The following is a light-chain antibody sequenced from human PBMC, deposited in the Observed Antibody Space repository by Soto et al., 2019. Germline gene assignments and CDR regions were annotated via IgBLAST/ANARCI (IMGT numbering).Light chain of an antibody. Sequence: DIQMTQSPSTLSASVGDRVTITCRASQSISSWLAWYQQKPGKAPKLLIYRASSLESGVPSRFSGSGSGTEFTLTNSSLQPVAFSTCYSQQYNSWTFGQGTKVEIK. V-gene: IGKV1-5*03. CDR3: QQYNSWT. CDR2: RAS. J-gene: IGKJ1*01. CDR1: QSISSW.